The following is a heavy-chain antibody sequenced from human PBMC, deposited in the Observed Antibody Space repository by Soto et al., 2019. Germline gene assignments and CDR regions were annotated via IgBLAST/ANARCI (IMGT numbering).Heavy chain of an antibody. D-gene: IGHD2-15*01. CDR1: GFTFSNSA. CDR2: IIVASGVT. CDR3: ASYIFSGGRSCYSDC. V-gene: IGHV1-58*01. J-gene: IGHJ4*02. Sequence: SVKVSCKTSGFTFSNSAVQWVRQARGQHLEWIGWIIVASGVTNYVQNLQGRITITRDTSTNTAYMELSSLRSEDTAVYYCASYIFSGGRSCYSDCWGQGPLVTRFS.